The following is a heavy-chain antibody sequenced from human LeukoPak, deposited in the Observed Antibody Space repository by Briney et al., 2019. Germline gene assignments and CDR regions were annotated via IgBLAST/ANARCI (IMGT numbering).Heavy chain of an antibody. CDR3: TTDYYYDSSGYYGDY. J-gene: IGHJ4*02. CDR2: IKSKTDGGTT. D-gene: IGHD3-22*01. CDR1: GFTFSSAW. Sequence: PGGSLRLSCAASGFTFSSAWMSWVRQAPGKGLEWVGRIKSKTDGGTTDYAAPVKGRFTISRDDSKNTLYLQMNSLKTEDTAVYYCTTDYYYDSSGYYGDYWGREPWSPSPQ. V-gene: IGHV3-15*01.